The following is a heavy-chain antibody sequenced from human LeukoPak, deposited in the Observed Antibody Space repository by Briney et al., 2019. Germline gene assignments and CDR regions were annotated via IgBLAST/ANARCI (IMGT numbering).Heavy chain of an antibody. Sequence: GGSLRHSCAASGFTFSSYAMSWVREAPGKGLEWVSAISGSGGSTYYADSVKGRFTISRDNSKNTLYLQMNSLRAEDTAVYYCATDIVVVVAAMGSRGQGTLVTVSS. J-gene: IGHJ4*02. CDR1: GFTFSSYA. D-gene: IGHD2-15*01. CDR2: ISGSGGST. V-gene: IGHV3-23*01. CDR3: ATDIVVVVAAMGS.